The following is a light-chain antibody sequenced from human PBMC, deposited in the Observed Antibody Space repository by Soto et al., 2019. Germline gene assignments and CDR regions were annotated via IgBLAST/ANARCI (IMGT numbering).Light chain of an antibody. J-gene: IGKJ2*01. CDR1: QSDTNW. V-gene: IGKV1-5*01. Sequence: DIQMRQSHSTLSASVGDRVTITCRASQSDTNWLAWYQQKPGKAPNLLIYDASRLQSGIPSRFSGSGSGTEFTLTISSLQPDDFATYYRQQYTTYPYTFGQGTKLEIK. CDR2: DAS. CDR3: QQYTTYPYT.